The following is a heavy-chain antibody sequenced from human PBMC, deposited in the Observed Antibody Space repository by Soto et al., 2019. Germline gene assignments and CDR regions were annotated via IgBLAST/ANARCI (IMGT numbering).Heavy chain of an antibody. Sequence: SVKVSCKASGYTFTSCGISWVRQAPGQGLEWMGGIIPIFGPANFAKKFQGRVTITADESTTTAYMELSSLTSEDTAVYYCATGSFTSTGGRIGYHYNAMDVWGQGTTVTVSS. CDR3: ATGSFTSTGGRIGYHYNAMDV. CDR2: IIPIFGPA. CDR1: GYTFTSCG. J-gene: IGHJ6*02. V-gene: IGHV1-69*13. D-gene: IGHD1-1*01.